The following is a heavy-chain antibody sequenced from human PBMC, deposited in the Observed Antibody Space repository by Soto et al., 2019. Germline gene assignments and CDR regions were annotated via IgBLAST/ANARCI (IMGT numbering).Heavy chain of an antibody. CDR2: IYHSGST. CDR1: GGSISSSNW. V-gene: IGHV4-4*02. Sequence: QVQLQESGPGLVKPSGTLSLTCAVSGGSISSSNWWSWVRQPPGKGLEWIGEIYHSGSTNYNPSLKSRVTISVYKSKNQFSLKLSSVTAADTAVYYCARGAENYYDTNWFDPWGQGTLVTASS. J-gene: IGHJ5*02. CDR3: ARGAENYYDTNWFDP. D-gene: IGHD3-22*01.